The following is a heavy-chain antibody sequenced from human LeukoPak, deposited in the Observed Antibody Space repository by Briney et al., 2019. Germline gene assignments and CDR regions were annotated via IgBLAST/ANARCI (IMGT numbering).Heavy chain of an antibody. Sequence: GGSLRLSCAASGFTVSSSYMNSVRQAPGKGLEWVSLIYSGGGTYYADSVKGRFTISRDNSKNTLYLQMNSLRAEDTAVYYCARNYYDSSAYYYFDYWGQGTLVTVSS. CDR3: ARNYYDSSAYYYFDY. CDR1: GFTVSSSY. J-gene: IGHJ4*02. V-gene: IGHV3-66*01. D-gene: IGHD3-22*01. CDR2: IYSGGGT.